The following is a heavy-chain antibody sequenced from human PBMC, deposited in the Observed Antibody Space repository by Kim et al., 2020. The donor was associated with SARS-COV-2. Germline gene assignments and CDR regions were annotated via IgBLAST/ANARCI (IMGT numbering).Heavy chain of an antibody. CDR3: ARGSSGWYGGGHY. J-gene: IGHJ4*02. D-gene: IGHD6-19*01. V-gene: IGHV1-2*02. Sequence: AQKLKGRVTMTRDTSISTAYMELSRLRSDDTAVYYCARGSSGWYGGGHYWGQGTLVTVSS.